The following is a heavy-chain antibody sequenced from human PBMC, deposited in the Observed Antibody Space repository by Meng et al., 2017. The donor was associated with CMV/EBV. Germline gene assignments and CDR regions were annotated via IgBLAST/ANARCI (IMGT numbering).Heavy chain of an antibody. Sequence: QTTLKGSVPTLVKPTQTLTLTCTFSGFSLSTSGVGVGWIRQPPGKALEWLALIYWDDDKRYSPSLKSRLTITKDTSKNQVVLTMTNMDPVDTATYYCAHRGRIAAAGTDWFDPWGQGTLVTVSS. CDR1: GFSLSTSGVG. CDR3: AHRGRIAAAGTDWFDP. CDR2: IYWDDDK. D-gene: IGHD6-13*01. V-gene: IGHV2-5*02. J-gene: IGHJ5*02.